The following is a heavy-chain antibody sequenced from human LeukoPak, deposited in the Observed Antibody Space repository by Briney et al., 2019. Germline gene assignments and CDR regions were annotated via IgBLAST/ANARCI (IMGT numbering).Heavy chain of an antibody. CDR1: GFTVSSNY. J-gene: IGHJ3*02. CDR2: IYSGGRT. D-gene: IGHD3-16*01. V-gene: IGHV3-66*01. Sequence: GGSLRLSCAASGFTVSSNYMSWVRQAPGKGLEWVSVIYSGGRTYYADSVKGRFTITRDNSKNTLSLQMNNLRAEDTAVYYCARELLMGTSASEGAFDIWGRGTMVTVSS. CDR3: ARELLMGTSASEGAFDI.